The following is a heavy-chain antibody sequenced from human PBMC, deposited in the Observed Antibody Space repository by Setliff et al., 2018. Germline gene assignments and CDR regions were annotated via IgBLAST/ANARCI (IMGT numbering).Heavy chain of an antibody. D-gene: IGHD2-15*01. V-gene: IGHV1-24*01. J-gene: IGHJ4*02. CDR3: ATDRTAYGGNID. Sequence: ASVKVSCKVSGYTLTELSMPWVRQAPGKGLEWMGGFDPEDGETIYAQKFQGRVTMTEDTSTDTAYMELSSLRSEDTAVYYCATDRTAYGGNIDWGQGTLVTVSS. CDR1: GYTLTELS. CDR2: FDPEDGET.